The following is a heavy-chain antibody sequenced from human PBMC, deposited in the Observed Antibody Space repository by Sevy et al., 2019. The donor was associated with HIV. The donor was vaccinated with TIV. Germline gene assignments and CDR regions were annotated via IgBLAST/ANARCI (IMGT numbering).Heavy chain of an antibody. CDR2: IYYSGST. CDR1: GGSISSGGYY. CDR3: ARDNRIQLRYRLDY. J-gene: IGHJ4*02. Sequence: SETLSLTCTVSGGSISSGGYYWSWIRQHPGKGLEWIGYIYYSGSTYYNPSLKSRVTISVDTSKNQFSLKLSSVTAADTAVYYCARDNRIQLRYRLDYWGQGTLVTVSS. V-gene: IGHV4-31*03. D-gene: IGHD5-18*01.